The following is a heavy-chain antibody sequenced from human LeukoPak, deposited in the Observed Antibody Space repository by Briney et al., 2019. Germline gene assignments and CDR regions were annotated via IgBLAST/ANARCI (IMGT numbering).Heavy chain of an antibody. CDR3: ATRDSKTNGNTFDI. D-gene: IGHD2-21*02. J-gene: IGHJ3*02. Sequence: GRSLRLSCAASGFSISDSWMHWVRQAPGEGLVWVSRINSDGSSTNYAASVKGRFTISRDNAKNTLYLQMNTLRAEDTAVYYCATRDSKTNGNTFDIWGQGTMVTVSS. V-gene: IGHV3-74*01. CDR2: INSDGSST. CDR1: GFSISDSW.